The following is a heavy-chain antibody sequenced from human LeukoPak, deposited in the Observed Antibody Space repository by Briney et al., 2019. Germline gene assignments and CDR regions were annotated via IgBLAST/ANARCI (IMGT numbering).Heavy chain of an antibody. J-gene: IGHJ4*02. D-gene: IGHD3-22*01. CDR2: IRSSGSTI. CDR1: GFTFSSYE. CDR3: ARVKAMIVGY. Sequence: GGSLRLSCAAYGFTFSSYEMNWVRQAPGKGLEWVSYIRSSGSTIYYADSVKGRFTISRDNAKNSLYLQMNSLRAEDTAVYYCARVKAMIVGYWGQGTLVTVSS. V-gene: IGHV3-48*03.